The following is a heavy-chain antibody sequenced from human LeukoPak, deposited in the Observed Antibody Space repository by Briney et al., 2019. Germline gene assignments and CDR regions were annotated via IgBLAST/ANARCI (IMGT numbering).Heavy chain of an antibody. Sequence: PGGSLRLSCAASGFTFSSYAMSWVRQAPGKGLEWVSDISGTGGSTYYADSVKGRFTISRDNSKNTLYLQMNSLRAEDTAVYYCARDLLGDYYGSGSYSHWGQGTLVTVSS. V-gene: IGHV3-23*01. J-gene: IGHJ4*02. CDR2: ISGTGGST. CDR3: ARDLLGDYYGSGSYSH. D-gene: IGHD3-10*01. CDR1: GFTFSSYA.